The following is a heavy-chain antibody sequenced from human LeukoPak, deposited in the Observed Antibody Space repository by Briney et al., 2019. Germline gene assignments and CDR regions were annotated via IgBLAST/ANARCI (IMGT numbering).Heavy chain of an antibody. Sequence: PGGSLRLSCAASGFTVSSNYMSWVRQAPGKGLEWVSVIYSGGSTYYADSVKGRFTISGDNSKNTLYLQMNSLRAEDTAVYYCAAITMVRGWVFDYWGQGTLVTVSS. J-gene: IGHJ4*02. CDR3: AAITMVRGWVFDY. CDR1: GFTVSSNY. D-gene: IGHD3-10*01. CDR2: IYSGGST. V-gene: IGHV3-66*01.